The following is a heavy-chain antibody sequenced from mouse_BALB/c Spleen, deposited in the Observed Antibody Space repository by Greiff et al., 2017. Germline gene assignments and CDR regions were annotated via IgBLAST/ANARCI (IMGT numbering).Heavy chain of an antibody. CDR2: IDPANGNP. CDR1: GFNIKDTY. J-gene: IGHJ2*01. V-gene: IGHV14-3*02. Sequence: VQLKQSGAELVKPGASVKLSCSASGFNIKDTYMHWVKQRPEQGLEWIGRIDPANGNPKYDPKFQGKATITADTSSNTAYLQLSSLTSEDTAVYYCARSLDYWGQGTTLTVSS. CDR3: ARSLDY.